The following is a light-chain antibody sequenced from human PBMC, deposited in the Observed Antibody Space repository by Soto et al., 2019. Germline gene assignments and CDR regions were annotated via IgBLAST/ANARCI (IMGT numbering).Light chain of an antibody. CDR1: QTVISDY. J-gene: IGKJ1*01. CDR3: QVYGNSMWT. V-gene: IGKV3-20*01. Sequence: EIVFTQSPGTLSLSPGDSATLSCRASQTVISDYLAWYQQTPGQAPRLLIYGASSRATDTPGRFSGRGSGTDFSLTISRXEPGDFAVYYCQVYGNSMWTFGQGTKVDIK. CDR2: GAS.